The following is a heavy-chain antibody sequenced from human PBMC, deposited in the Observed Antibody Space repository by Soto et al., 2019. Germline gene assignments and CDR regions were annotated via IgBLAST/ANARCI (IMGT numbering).Heavy chain of an antibody. Sequence: QVQLVQSGAEVKKPGSSVKVSCKASGGTFSSYAISCVRQAPGQGLEWMGGIIPIVGTANYAQKFQVSGTITADESTSTAYLQLSSLRSEDTAVSYCVTYWSITSCYTPNSSSWYWFYPWGQGTRCTVAS. J-gene: IGHJ5*02. CDR3: VTYWSITSCYTPNSSSWYWFYP. D-gene: IGHD2-2*02. V-gene: IGHV1-69*01. CDR2: IIPIVGTA. CDR1: GGTFSSYA.